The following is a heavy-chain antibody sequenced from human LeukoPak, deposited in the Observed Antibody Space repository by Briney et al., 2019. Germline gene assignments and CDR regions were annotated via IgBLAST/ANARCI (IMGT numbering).Heavy chain of an antibody. V-gene: IGHV3-23*01. J-gene: IGHJ4*02. CDR3: AKDREGSYGPYYFDY. Sequence: GGSLRLSCAASGFTFDDYAMHWVRQAPGKGLEWVSAISGSGGSTYYADSVKGRFTISRDNSKNTLYLQMNSLRAEDTAVYYCAKDREGSYGPYYFDYWGQGTLVTVSS. D-gene: IGHD5-18*01. CDR1: GFTFDDYA. CDR2: ISGSGGST.